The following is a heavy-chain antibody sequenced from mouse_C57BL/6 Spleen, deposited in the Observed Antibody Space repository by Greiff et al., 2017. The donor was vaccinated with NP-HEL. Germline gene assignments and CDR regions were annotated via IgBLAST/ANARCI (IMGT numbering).Heavy chain of an antibody. J-gene: IGHJ2*01. Sequence: VQLQQSGAELVRPGASVKLSCTASGFNIKDYYMHWGKQRPEQGLEWSGRIEPEDGDTEYAPKFQGKATMTADTSSNTAYLQLSSLTSEDTAVYYCTTGYYGSVYYFDYWGPVPTLTFSS. CDR3: TTGYYGSVYYFDY. V-gene: IGHV14-1*01. CDR2: IEPEDGDT. CDR1: GFNIKDYY. D-gene: IGHD1-1*01.